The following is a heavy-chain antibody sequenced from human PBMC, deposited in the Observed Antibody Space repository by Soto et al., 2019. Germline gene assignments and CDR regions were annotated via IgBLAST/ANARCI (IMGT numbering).Heavy chain of an antibody. V-gene: IGHV4-31*02. CDR2: IYYSGST. Sequence: KASESMSLAXTVSGGSISSGGYYWSWIRQHPGKGLEWIGYIYYSGSTYYNPSLKSRVTISVDTSKNQFSLKLSSVTAADTAVYYCSRDRRYYDSSGYSSFGYWGQGTLVTVSS. D-gene: IGHD3-22*01. CDR1: GGSISSGGYY. CDR3: SRDRRYYDSSGYSSFGY. J-gene: IGHJ4*02.